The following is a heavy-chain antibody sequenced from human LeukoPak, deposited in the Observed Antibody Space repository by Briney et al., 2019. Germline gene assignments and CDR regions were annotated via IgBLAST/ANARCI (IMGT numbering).Heavy chain of an antibody. CDR2: ISTSGATI. CDR3: AKGLSGWLLENWFDP. CDR1: GFTFSDYY. V-gene: IGHV3-11*01. J-gene: IGHJ5*02. Sequence: GGSLRLSCAASGFTFSDYYMSWIRQAPGKGLEWVSYISTSGATIYYADSVKGRFTISRDDAKNSLFLQMNSLRAEDTALYYCAKGLSGWLLENWFDPWGQGTLVTVS. D-gene: IGHD5-12*01.